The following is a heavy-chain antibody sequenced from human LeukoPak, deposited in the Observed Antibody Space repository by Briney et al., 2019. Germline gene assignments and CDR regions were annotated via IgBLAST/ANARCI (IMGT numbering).Heavy chain of an antibody. CDR3: ARDSEVWSYSYGTDY. CDR1: GYTFTSYG. D-gene: IGHD5-18*01. Sequence: ASVKVSCKASGYTFTSYGISWVRQAPGQGLEWMGWISAYNGNTNYAQKLQGRVTMTTDTSTSTAYMELRSLRSDDTAVYYCARDSEVWSYSYGTDYWGQGTLVTVSS. CDR2: ISAYNGNT. V-gene: IGHV1-18*01. J-gene: IGHJ4*02.